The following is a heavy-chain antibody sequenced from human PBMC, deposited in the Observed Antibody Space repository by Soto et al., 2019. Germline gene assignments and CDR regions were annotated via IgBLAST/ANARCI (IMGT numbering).Heavy chain of an antibody. CDR3: ASDRLTTVTTPLGY. J-gene: IGHJ4*02. Sequence: QVQLVESGGGVVQPGRSLRLSCAASGFTFSSYGMHWVRQAPGKGLEWVAVIWYDGSNKYYADSVKGRFTISRDNSKNTLYLQRSSLRAEDTAVYYCASDRLTTVTTPLGYWGQVTLVTVSS. CDR1: GFTFSSYG. D-gene: IGHD4-17*01. CDR2: IWYDGSNK. V-gene: IGHV3-33*01.